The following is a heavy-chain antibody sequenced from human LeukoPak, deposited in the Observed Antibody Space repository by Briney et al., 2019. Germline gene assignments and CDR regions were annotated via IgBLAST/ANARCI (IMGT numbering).Heavy chain of an antibody. Sequence: GGSLRLSCAASGFTFSNAWMSWVRQAPGKGLEWVGRIKSKTDGGTTDYAAPVKGRFTISRDDSKNTLFVQMNSLKTEDTGVYFCTTIAAAGHFDFWGQGTLVTVSS. CDR2: IKSKTDGGTT. CDR3: TTIAAAGHFDF. J-gene: IGHJ4*02. V-gene: IGHV3-15*05. CDR1: GFTFSNAW. D-gene: IGHD6-13*01.